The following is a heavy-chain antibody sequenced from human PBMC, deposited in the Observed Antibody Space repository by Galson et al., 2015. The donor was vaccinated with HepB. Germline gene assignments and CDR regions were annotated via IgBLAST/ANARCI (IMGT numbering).Heavy chain of an antibody. CDR3: TRSTYSSSWYEDY. Sequence: SLRLSCAASGFTFSGSAMHWVRQASGKGLEWVGRIRSKANSYATAYAASVKGRFTISRDDSKNTAYLQMNSLKTEDTAVYYCTRSTYSSSWYEDYWGQGTLVTVSS. J-gene: IGHJ4*02. CDR1: GFTFSGSA. V-gene: IGHV3-73*01. CDR2: IRSKANSYAT. D-gene: IGHD6-13*01.